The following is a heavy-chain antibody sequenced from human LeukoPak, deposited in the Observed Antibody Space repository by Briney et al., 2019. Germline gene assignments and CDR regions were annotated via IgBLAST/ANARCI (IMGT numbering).Heavy chain of an antibody. V-gene: IGHV3-7*01. CDR3: VRGFAGAKRSFDY. J-gene: IGHJ4*02. Sequence: GGSLRLSCAASGFTFSSYWMTWVRQAPGKGLEWVANINQDGSEKYYVDSVKGRFTISRDNAENLLYLQMNSLRAEDTAVYYCVRGFAGAKRSFDYWGQGTLVTVSS. CDR1: GFTFSSYW. D-gene: IGHD3-10*01. CDR2: INQDGSEK.